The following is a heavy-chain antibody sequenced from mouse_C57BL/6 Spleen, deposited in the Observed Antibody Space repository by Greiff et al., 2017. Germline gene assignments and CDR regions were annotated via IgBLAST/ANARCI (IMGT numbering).Heavy chain of an antibody. CDR2: IWSGGST. V-gene: IGHV2-2*01. Sequence: VHLVESGPGLVQPSQSLSITCTVSGFSLTSYGVHWVRQSPGKGLEWLGVIWSGGSTDYNAAFISRLSISKDNSKSQVFFKMNSLQADDTAIYYCARDYGSRYYAMDYWGQGTSVTVSS. D-gene: IGHD1-1*01. CDR3: ARDYGSRYYAMDY. CDR1: GFSLTSYG. J-gene: IGHJ4*01.